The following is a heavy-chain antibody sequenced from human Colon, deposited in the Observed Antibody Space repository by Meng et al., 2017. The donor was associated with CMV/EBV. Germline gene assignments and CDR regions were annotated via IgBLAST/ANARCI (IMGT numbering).Heavy chain of an antibody. D-gene: IGHD3-10*01. Sequence: ASGFPLEDYGMSWVRQAPGKGLEWVSGINWNGGSTGYADSVKGRFTISRDNAKNSLYLQMNSLRAEDTALYYCARVAGSGSYSYFDSWGQGTLVTVSS. V-gene: IGHV3-20*03. CDR2: INWNGGST. J-gene: IGHJ4*02. CDR3: ARVAGSGSYSYFDS. CDR1: GFPLEDYG.